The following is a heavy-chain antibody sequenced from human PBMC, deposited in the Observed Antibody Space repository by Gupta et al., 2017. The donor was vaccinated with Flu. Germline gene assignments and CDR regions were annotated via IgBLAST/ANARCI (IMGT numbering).Heavy chain of an antibody. CDR2: IKSKTDGGAT. J-gene: IGHJ4*02. Sequence: LTTRNAWISCGHVGPGKGLEWVGRIKSKTDGGATDYAAPGKGRFTISRDDSKNTKYLQMNSLKTEDTAVYYCTTNWGSSDYWGQGTLATVSS. D-gene: IGHD7-27*01. CDR3: TTNWGSSDY. CDR1: LTTRNAW. V-gene: IGHV3-15*01.